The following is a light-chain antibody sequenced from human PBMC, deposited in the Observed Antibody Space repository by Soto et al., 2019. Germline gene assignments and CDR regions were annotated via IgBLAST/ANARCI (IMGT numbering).Light chain of an antibody. V-gene: IGKV1-5*01. J-gene: IGKJ1*01. CDR1: QSISGY. CDR3: QQHNSPPCT. CDR2: HAS. Sequence: DIQLTQSPSSLSASVGDRVTIPCRASQSISGYLAWYQQKPGKAPKVLIYHASTLESGVPSRFSGSGSGTDFTLTISSLQPEDSATYYCQQHNSPPCTFGQGTKVDIK.